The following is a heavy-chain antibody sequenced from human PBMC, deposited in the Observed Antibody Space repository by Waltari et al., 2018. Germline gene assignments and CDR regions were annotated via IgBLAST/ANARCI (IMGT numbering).Heavy chain of an antibody. CDR1: GYTFTVSY. V-gene: IGHV1-2*06. CDR2: INPNSGGT. CDR3: AKFTTYFDY. D-gene: IGHD3-3*01. Sequence: QVQLVQSGAEVKKPGASVKVSCRASGYTFTVSYIHWVRQAPGQGLEWMGRINPNSGGTNYAQKFQGRVTMTRDTSISTAYMELSRLRSDDTAVYYCAKFTTYFDYWGQGTLVTVSS. J-gene: IGHJ4*02.